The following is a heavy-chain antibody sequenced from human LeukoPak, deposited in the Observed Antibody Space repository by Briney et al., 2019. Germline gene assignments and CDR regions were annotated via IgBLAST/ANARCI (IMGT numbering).Heavy chain of an antibody. CDR2: IYYSGST. D-gene: IGHD1-26*01. CDR1: GGSISSSSYY. CDR3: ARGIKVGATDY. V-gene: IGHV4-39*07. J-gene: IGHJ4*02. Sequence: PSETLSLTCTVSGGSISSSSYYWGWIRQPPGKGLEWIGSIYYSGSTYYNPSLKSRVTISVDTSKNQFSLKLSSVTAADTAVYYCARGIKVGATDYWGQGTLVTVSS.